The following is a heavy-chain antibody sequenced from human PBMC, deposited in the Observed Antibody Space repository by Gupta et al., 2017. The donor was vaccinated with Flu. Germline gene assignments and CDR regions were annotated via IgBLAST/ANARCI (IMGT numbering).Heavy chain of an antibody. CDR1: GDSLGTSNW. V-gene: IGHV4-4*02. CDR2: IYHTGRT. Sequence: HVQLQESGPGLVKPSGTLSPTCAVSGDSLGTSNWWSWVRQPPGRGLELIGEIYHTGRTKYNPSLRSRVSFSVDKSKSQFSLQLCSVTAADTAVYFCAATSSSTSQNFDLWGQGALVTVSS. CDR3: AATSSSTSQNFDL. D-gene: IGHD2-2*01. J-gene: IGHJ4*02.